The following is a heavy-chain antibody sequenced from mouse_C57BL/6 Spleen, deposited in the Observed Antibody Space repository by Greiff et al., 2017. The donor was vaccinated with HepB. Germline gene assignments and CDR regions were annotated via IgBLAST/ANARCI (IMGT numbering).Heavy chain of an antibody. V-gene: IGHV5-4*03. CDR3: ARSYSNSWYFDV. CDR1: GFTFSSYA. D-gene: IGHD2-5*01. Sequence: EVKLMESGGGLVKPGGSLKLSCAASGFTFSSYAMSWVRQTPEKRLEWVATISDGGSYTYYPDNVKGRFTISRDNAKNNLYLQMSHLKSEDTAMYYCARSYSNSWYFDVWGTGTTVTVSS. J-gene: IGHJ1*03. CDR2: ISDGGSYT.